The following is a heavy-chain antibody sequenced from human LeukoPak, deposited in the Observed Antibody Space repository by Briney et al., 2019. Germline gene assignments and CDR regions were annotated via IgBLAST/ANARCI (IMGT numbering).Heavy chain of an antibody. CDR3: ARGFYDFSL. CDR1: GYTFTGYY. D-gene: IGHD3-3*01. V-gene: IGHV1-2*06. CDR2: INPNSGGT. Sequence: ASVKVSCKASGYTFTGYYMHWVRQAPGQGLEWMGRINPNSGGTNYAQKFQGRVTMTRDTSTSTVYMELSSLRSEDTAVYYCARGFYDFSLWGQGTLVTVSS. J-gene: IGHJ4*02.